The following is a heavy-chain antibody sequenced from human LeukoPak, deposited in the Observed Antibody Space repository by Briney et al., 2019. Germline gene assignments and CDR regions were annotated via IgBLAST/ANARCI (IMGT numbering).Heavy chain of an antibody. CDR2: IKQDGSEK. CDR3: ARDLIVGATTAGL. V-gene: IGHV3-7*01. J-gene: IGHJ4*02. CDR1: GFTFSSYW. Sequence: TGGYLRLSCAASGFTFSSYWMSWVRQAPGKGLEWVANIKQDGSEKYYVDSVKGRFTISRDNAKNSLYLQMNSLRAEDTAVYYCARDLIVGATTAGLWGQGTLVTVSS. D-gene: IGHD1-26*01.